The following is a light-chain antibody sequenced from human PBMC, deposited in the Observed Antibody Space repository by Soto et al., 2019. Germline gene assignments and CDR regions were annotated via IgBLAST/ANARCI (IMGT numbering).Light chain of an antibody. CDR2: EVT. J-gene: IGLJ3*02. Sequence: QSALTQPASVSGSPGQSITISCTGTSSDVGGYNYVSWYQQHPGKAPKLMIYEVTNRPSGVSNRFSGSKSGNTASLTTSGLQAEDEADYYCNSYTSSSTPVFGGGTKLTVL. CDR1: SSDVGGYNY. V-gene: IGLV2-14*01. CDR3: NSYTSSSTPV.